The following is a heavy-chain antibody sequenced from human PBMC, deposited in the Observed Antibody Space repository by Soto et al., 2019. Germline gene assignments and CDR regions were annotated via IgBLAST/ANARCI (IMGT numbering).Heavy chain of an antibody. Sequence: QVQLVQSGAEVKKPGASVKVSCKASGYTFTSYGISWVRQAPGQGLEWMGWISAYNGNTKYAQKLQGRATMTTTTATSTAYMELRSLRSNDTAVYYRARDLGGSYYAPGDYGGQGTLVTVSS. V-gene: IGHV1-18*01. CDR2: ISAYNGNT. CDR3: ARDLGGSYYAPGDY. D-gene: IGHD1-26*01. J-gene: IGHJ4*02. CDR1: GYTFTSYG.